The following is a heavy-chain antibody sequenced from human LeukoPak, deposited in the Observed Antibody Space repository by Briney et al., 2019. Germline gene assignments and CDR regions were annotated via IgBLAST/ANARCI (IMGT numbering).Heavy chain of an antibody. CDR1: GFTVSSNY. Sequence: GGSLRLSCAASGFTVSSNYKRWVRQAPGRGLEWVSVIYSGGSTYYADSVKGRFNISRDNSKNTLYLQMNSLRAEATAVYYCARGRPYYYDSSGYYPYDAFDIWGQGTMVTVSS. CDR2: IYSGGST. D-gene: IGHD3-22*01. J-gene: IGHJ3*02. CDR3: ARGRPYYYDSSGYYPYDAFDI. V-gene: IGHV3-53*01.